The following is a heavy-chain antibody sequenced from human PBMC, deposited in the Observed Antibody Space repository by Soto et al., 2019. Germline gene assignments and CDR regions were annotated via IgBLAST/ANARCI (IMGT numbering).Heavy chain of an antibody. CDR2: IYYSGST. CDR1: GGSISSGGYY. V-gene: IGHV4-31*03. CDR3: AWSGKAVGANCYYMDV. D-gene: IGHD6-19*01. Sequence: PSGTPALTCTVSGGSISSGGYYWSWIRQHPGKGLEWIGYIYYSGSTYYNPSLKSRVTISVDTSKNQFSLKLSSVTAADTAVYYCAWSGKAVGANCYYMDVWGKGTTVSVSS. J-gene: IGHJ6*03.